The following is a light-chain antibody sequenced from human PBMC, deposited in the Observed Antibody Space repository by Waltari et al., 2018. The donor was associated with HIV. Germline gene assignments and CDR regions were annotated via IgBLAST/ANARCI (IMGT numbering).Light chain of an antibody. J-gene: IGLJ2*01. Sequence: QSALTQPASVSGSPGQSITISCPGTSSDVGGYNYVSWYQQHPGKAPKLMIYEVSNRPSGVSNRFACSKSGNTASLTISGLQAEDEADYYCSSYTSSSVVFGGGTKLTVL. CDR3: SSYTSSSVV. V-gene: IGLV2-14*01. CDR1: SSDVGGYNY. CDR2: EVS.